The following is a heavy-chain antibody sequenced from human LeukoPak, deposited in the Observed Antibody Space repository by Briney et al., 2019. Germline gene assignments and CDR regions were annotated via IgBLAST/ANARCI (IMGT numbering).Heavy chain of an antibody. CDR2: INPAGSET. V-gene: IGHV3-7*01. Sequence: GGSLRLSCAASGFSFSAYWMTWVRQAPGTGLEWVANINPAGSETYYVDPVKGRFSISRDNAKNSVYLQMNSLRAEDTAVYHCARFGYVATVDVWGQGTPVTVSS. J-gene: IGHJ4*02. CDR3: ARFGYVATVDV. D-gene: IGHD1-1*01. CDR1: GFSFSAYW.